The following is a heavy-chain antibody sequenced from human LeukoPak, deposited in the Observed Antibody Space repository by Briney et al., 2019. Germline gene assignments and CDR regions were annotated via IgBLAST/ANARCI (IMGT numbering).Heavy chain of an antibody. CDR2: VKSDGSNP. D-gene: IGHD3-10*01. J-gene: IGHJ4*02. CDR3: ARDIVSGSGSRDY. Sequence: PGGSLTLSCAASRFSFSNYWLHWVRQAPGKGLVWVARVKSDGSNPYYAYSVKGRFTISRNNAENMLYLQKNTLGAEDTAGYYCARDIVSGSGSRDYWGQGTLVTVSS. CDR1: RFSFSNYW. V-gene: IGHV3-74*01.